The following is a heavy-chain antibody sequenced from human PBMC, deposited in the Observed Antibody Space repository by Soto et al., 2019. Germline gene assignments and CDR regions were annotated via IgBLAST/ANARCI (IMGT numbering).Heavy chain of an antibody. CDR2: INAGNGNT. J-gene: IGHJ6*03. D-gene: IGHD6-19*01. CDR1: GYTFTSYA. Sequence: ASVKVSCKASGYTFTSYAMHWVRQAPGQRLEWMGWINAGNGNTKYSQKFQGRVTITRDTSASTAYMELSSLRSEDTAVYYCARDRGYSSGPRYYMDVWGKGTTVTVSS. CDR3: ARDRGYSSGPRYYMDV. V-gene: IGHV1-3*01.